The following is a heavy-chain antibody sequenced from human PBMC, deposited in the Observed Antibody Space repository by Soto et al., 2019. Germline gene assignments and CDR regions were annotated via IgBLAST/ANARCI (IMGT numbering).Heavy chain of an antibody. Sequence: GXSVKVSCKASGGTFSSYAISWVRQAPGQGLEWMGGIIPIFGTANYAQKFQGRVTITADESTSTAYMELSSLRSEDTAVYYCARVKGRYCSSTSCYTGYDYWGQGTLVTVSS. CDR3: ARVKGRYCSSTSCYTGYDY. D-gene: IGHD2-2*02. CDR2: IIPIFGTA. CDR1: GGTFSSYA. V-gene: IGHV1-69*13. J-gene: IGHJ4*02.